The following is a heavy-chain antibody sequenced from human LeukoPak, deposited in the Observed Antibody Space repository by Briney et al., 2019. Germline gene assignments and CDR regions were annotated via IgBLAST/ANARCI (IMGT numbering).Heavy chain of an antibody. CDR3: ARVTSSRNGDC. J-gene: IGHJ4*02. D-gene: IGHD2-2*01. CDR1: GFIFSSYW. V-gene: IGHV3-7*04. CDR2: IGQDGSEK. Sequence: PGGSLRLSCAASGFIFSSYWMSWVRQSPGKGLEWVANIGQDGSEKYYVDSVKGRFTISRDNAKNSLFLQMNSLRPEDTASYYCARVTSSRNGDCWGQGTLVTVSS.